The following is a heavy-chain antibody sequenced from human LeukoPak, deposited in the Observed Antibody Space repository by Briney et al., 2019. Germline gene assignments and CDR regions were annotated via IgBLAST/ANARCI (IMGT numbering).Heavy chain of an antibody. CDR3: ARASGYSYGYVIDY. V-gene: IGHV3-9*01. CDR2: ISWNSGSI. Sequence: GRSLRLSCAASGFTFDDYAMHWVRQAPGKGLEWVSGISWNSGSIGYADSVKGRFTISRDNAKNSLYLQMNSLRAEDTAVYYCARASGYSYGYVIDYWGQGTLVTVSS. D-gene: IGHD5-18*01. CDR1: GFTFDDYA. J-gene: IGHJ4*02.